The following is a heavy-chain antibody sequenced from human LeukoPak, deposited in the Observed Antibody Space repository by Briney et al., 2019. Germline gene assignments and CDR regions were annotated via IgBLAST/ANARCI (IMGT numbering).Heavy chain of an antibody. D-gene: IGHD1-26*01. CDR2: IYHSGST. V-gene: IGHV4-4*02. CDR1: GGSISSSNW. J-gene: IGHJ2*01. CDR3: ARPHLGADNYWYFDL. Sequence: SETLSLTCAVSGGSISSSNWWSWVRQPPGKGLEWIGEIYHSGSTNYNPSLKSRVTISVDKSKNQFSLKLSSVTAADTAVYYCARPHLGADNYWYFDLWGRGTLVTVSS.